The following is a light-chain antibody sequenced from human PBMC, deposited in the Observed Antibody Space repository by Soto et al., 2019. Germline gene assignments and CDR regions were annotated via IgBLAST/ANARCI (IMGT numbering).Light chain of an antibody. J-gene: IGKJ1*01. V-gene: IGKV3-15*01. CDR1: QSVSSN. CDR3: QQYNNWPPWT. CDR2: GAS. Sequence: EIVMTQSPATLSVSPGERATLSCRASQSVSSNLAWYQQKPGQAPRLLIYGASTRATDIPARFSGSGYGTEFTLAVSSLRSEDFAVYYCQQYNNWPPWTSGQGTKVEIK.